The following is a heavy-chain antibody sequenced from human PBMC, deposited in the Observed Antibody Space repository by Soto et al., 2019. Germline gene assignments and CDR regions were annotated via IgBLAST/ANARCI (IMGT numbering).Heavy chain of an antibody. Sequence: SETLSLTCTVSGGSISSSSYYWGWIRQPPGKGLEWIGSIYYSGSTYYNPSLKSRVTISVDTSKNQFSLKLSSVTAADTAVYYCATRNIVVVTAHPNFDYWGQGTLVTVSS. D-gene: IGHD2-21*02. J-gene: IGHJ4*02. CDR2: IYYSGST. CDR3: ATRNIVVVTAHPNFDY. CDR1: GGSISSSSYY. V-gene: IGHV4-39*01.